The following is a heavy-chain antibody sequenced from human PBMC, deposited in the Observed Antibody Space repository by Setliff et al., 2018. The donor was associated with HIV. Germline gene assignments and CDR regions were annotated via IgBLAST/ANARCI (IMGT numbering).Heavy chain of an antibody. J-gene: IGHJ6*03. Sequence: GESLKISCKGSGYKFSSYWIGWVRQMPGKGLEWMGIIYPGDSDTRYSPSFQGQVTISADKSTNTAYLQWTGLKASDTAMYYCARLPNAATYQSYYMDVWGKGTTVTVSS. CDR3: ARLPNAATYQSYYMDV. CDR1: GYKFSSYW. V-gene: IGHV5-51*01. CDR2: IYPGDSDT. D-gene: IGHD2-15*01.